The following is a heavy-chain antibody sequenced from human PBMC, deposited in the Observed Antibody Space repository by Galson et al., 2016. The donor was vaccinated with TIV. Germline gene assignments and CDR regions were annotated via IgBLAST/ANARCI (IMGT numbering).Heavy chain of an antibody. CDR3: AKDRNTAMDTYHYYYGMDV. CDR1: GDTFSSYP. J-gene: IGHJ6*02. D-gene: IGHD5-18*01. CDR2: FIPLFRTA. Sequence: SVKASCKASGDTFSSYPFNWVRQAPGQGLEWVGGFIPLFRTANYAQKFQGRVTISADESTSTLYMEVRSLRSEDTAVYYCAKDRNTAMDTYHYYYGMDVWGQGTTVIVSS. V-gene: IGHV1-69*13.